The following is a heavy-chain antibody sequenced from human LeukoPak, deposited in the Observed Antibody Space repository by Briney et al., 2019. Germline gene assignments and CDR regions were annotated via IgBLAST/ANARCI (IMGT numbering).Heavy chain of an antibody. V-gene: IGHV3-74*01. CDR1: GFTFSSYW. Sequence: PGGSLRLSCASSGFTFSSYWMHWVRQAPGKGLVWVSRINSDGRGTNYADSVKGRFAISRDNAKNTLYLQMNSLRAEDTAVYYCARDPLYGDYGDYWGQGTLVTVSS. CDR3: ARDPLYGDYGDY. CDR2: INSDGRGT. D-gene: IGHD4-17*01. J-gene: IGHJ4*02.